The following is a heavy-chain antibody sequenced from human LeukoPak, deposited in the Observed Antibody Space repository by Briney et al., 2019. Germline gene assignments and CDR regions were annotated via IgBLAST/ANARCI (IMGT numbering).Heavy chain of an antibody. CDR3: ARGGAPYGSGSYYNGLDY. D-gene: IGHD3-10*01. CDR2: MNPNSGNT. CDR1: GYTFTSYD. Sequence: ASVKVSCKASGYTFTSYDINWVRQAPGQGLEWMGWMNPNSGNTGYAQKFQGRVTITRNTSISTAYMELSSLRSEDTAVYYCARGGAPYGSGSYYNGLDYGGQGTLVTVSS. J-gene: IGHJ4*02. V-gene: IGHV1-8*03.